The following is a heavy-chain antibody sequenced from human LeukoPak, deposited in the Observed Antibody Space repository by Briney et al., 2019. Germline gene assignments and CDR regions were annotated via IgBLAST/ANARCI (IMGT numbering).Heavy chain of an antibody. CDR1: GGSISTYY. CDR2: IYYSGST. J-gene: IGHJ4*02. D-gene: IGHD6-13*01. CDR3: ARGGIAAFHFDY. V-gene: IGHV4-59*01. Sequence: SETLSLTCTASGGSISTYYWSWIRQPPGKGLEWIGYIYYSGSTNYNPSLKSRVTMSVDTSKNQFSLKLSSVTAADTAVYYCARGGIAAFHFDYWGQGTLVTVSS.